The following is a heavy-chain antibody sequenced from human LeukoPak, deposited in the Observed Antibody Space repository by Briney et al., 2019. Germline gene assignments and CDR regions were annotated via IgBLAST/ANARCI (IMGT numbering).Heavy chain of an antibody. CDR1: GFTFSTYS. V-gene: IGHV3-21*01. CDR3: AREGGLIIPFDY. J-gene: IGHJ4*02. CDR2: ISANSNYI. D-gene: IGHD3/OR15-3a*01. Sequence: GGSLRLSCAASGFTFSTYSMNWVRQAPGKGLEWVSSISANSNYIYYADSVKGRFTISRDNAKNSLYLQLNSLRAEDTAVYYCAREGGLIIPFDYWGQGTLVTVSS.